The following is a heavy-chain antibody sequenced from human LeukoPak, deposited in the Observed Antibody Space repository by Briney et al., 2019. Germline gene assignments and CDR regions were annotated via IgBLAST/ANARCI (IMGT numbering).Heavy chain of an antibody. J-gene: IGHJ4*02. CDR2: INHSGST. Sequence: NASETLSLTCAVYGGSFSGYYWSWIRQPPGKGPEWIGEINHSGSTNYNPSLKSRVTISVDTSKNQFSLKLSSVTAADTAVYYCARVEMATIWYWGQGTLVTVSS. CDR3: ARVEMATIWY. V-gene: IGHV4-34*01. D-gene: IGHD5-24*01. CDR1: GGSFSGYY.